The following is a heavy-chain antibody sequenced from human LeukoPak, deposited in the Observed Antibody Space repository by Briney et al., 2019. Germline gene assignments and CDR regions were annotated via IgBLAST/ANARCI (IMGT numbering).Heavy chain of an antibody. D-gene: IGHD3-10*01. V-gene: IGHV4-39*01. CDR2: IYYSGST. J-gene: IGHJ4*02. CDR1: GGSISSTTYY. CDR3: ARHFYGSGSPLLYYFDY. Sequence: SETLSLTCIVSGGSISSTTYYWGWIRQPPGKRLEWIGSIYYSGSTYYNPSLKSRVTISVDTSKNQFSLKLSSVTAADTAVYYCARHFYGSGSPLLYYFDYWGQGTLVTVSS.